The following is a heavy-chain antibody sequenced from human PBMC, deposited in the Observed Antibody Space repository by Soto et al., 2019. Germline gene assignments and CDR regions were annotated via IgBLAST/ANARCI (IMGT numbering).Heavy chain of an antibody. CDR2: ISGSGDST. Sequence: GGSLRLSCAASGFTFSNSAMSWVRQGPGKGLEWVSVISGSGDSTNYADSVKGRFTISRDNSKNTLYLKMNSLRAEDTAVYYCARNYGSYYVFWGQGALVTVSS. CDR3: ARNYGSYYVF. J-gene: IGHJ4*02. D-gene: IGHD1-26*01. CDR1: GFTFSNSA. V-gene: IGHV3-23*01.